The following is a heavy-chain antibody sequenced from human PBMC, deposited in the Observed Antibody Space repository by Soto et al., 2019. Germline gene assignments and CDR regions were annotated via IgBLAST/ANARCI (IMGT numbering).Heavy chain of an antibody. CDR1: GDSISSVNW. D-gene: IGHD3-10*02. V-gene: IGHV4-4*02. CDR2: IYHSGGT. Sequence: QVHLQESGPGLVKPSETLSLICGASGDSISSVNWWSWVRQSPGKGLEWIGKIYHSGGTNYNPSPKSRFTMSVDKSKNQFSPQLTSVTAADTAVYYCATFSGFFTMSPCDAWGQGILVTVSS. J-gene: IGHJ5*02. CDR3: ATFSGFFTMSPCDA.